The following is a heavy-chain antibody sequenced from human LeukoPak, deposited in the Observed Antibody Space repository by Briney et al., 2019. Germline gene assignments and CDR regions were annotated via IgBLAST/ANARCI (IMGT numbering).Heavy chain of an antibody. Sequence: GGSLRLSCAASGFTFSDYYMSWIRQAPGKGLEWVSYISSSGSTIYYADSVKGRFTISRDNAKNSLYPQMNSLRAEDTAVYYCARSPSGTMIRFDPWGQGTLVTVSS. V-gene: IGHV3-11*04. D-gene: IGHD3-22*01. J-gene: IGHJ5*02. CDR2: ISSSGSTI. CDR1: GFTFSDYY. CDR3: ARSPSGTMIRFDP.